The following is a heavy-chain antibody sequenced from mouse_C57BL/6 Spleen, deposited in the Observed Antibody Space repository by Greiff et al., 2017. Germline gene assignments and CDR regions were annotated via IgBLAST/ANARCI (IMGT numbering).Heavy chain of an antibody. CDR3: ARNSYYGSSRYYAMDD. D-gene: IGHD1-1*01. CDR1: GYAFSSYW. J-gene: IGHJ4*01. V-gene: IGHV1-80*01. Sequence: LQESGAELVKPGASVKISCKASGYAFSSYWMNWVTQRPGKGLEWIGQIYPGDGDTNHNGKFKGKATLTADKSSSTAYMQLSSLTSEDSAVYFCARNSYYGSSRYYAMDDWGQGTSVTVSS. CDR2: IYPGDGDT.